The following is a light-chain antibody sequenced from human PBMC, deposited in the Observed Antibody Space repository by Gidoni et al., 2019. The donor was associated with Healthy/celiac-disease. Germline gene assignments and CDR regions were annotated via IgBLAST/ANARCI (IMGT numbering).Light chain of an antibody. V-gene: IGKV3-20*01. Sequence: ETVLTQSPGTLSLSPGERATLSCRASQSVSSSYLAWYQQKPGQAPRLLIYGASSRATGIPDRFSGSGSGTDFTLTISRLEPEDFAVYYCQQYGSSHFGGGTKVEIK. J-gene: IGKJ4*01. CDR1: QSVSSSY. CDR2: GAS. CDR3: QQYGSSH.